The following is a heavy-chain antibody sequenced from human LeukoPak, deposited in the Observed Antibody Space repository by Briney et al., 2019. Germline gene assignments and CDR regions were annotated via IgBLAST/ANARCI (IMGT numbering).Heavy chain of an antibody. CDR1: GYTFTGYY. Sequence: ASVKVSCKASGYTFTGYYMHGVRQAPGQGLEWMGRINPNSVGTNYAQKFHGGVTMTRDTSISTADMEWIRMTSDDAAVYYCARDGVVRYCSGGSCYRTTTDYWGQGTPVTVSS. CDR3: ARDGVVRYCSGGSCYRTTTDY. CDR2: INPNSVGT. D-gene: IGHD2-15*01. J-gene: IGHJ4*02. V-gene: IGHV1-2*06.